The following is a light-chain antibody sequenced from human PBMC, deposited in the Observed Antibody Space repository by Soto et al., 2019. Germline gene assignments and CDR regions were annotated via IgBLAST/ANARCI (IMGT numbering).Light chain of an antibody. Sequence: EIVMTNSPATVSVSPGDKVSLSCRANQTISNTLAWYQQKPGQAPRLLIYAASTRATGVSARFSGSGSGTDFTLTISSLQPEDFATYYCQQSYSTPTFGQGTKVDI. J-gene: IGKJ1*01. CDR1: QTISNT. CDR3: QQSYSTPT. CDR2: AAS. V-gene: IGKV3-15*01.